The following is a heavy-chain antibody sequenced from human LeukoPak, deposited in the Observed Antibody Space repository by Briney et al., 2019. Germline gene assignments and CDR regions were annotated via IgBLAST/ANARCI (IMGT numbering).Heavy chain of an antibody. D-gene: IGHD2-21*01. J-gene: IGHJ5*02. Sequence: PSETLSLTCTVSGGSISSYYWSWIRQPAGKGLEWIGRIYTSGNTNYNPSLKSRVTISVDKSKNQFSLKLSSVTAADTAVYYCARDHGLGRKNWFDPWGQGTLVTVSS. V-gene: IGHV4-4*07. CDR2: IYTSGNT. CDR3: ARDHGLGRKNWFDP. CDR1: GGSISSYY.